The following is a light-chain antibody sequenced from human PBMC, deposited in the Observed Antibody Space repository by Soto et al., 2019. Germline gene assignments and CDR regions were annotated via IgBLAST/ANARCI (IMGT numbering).Light chain of an antibody. CDR2: GAS. Sequence: EIVLTQSPGTLSLSPGERATLSCRASQSVGSNSLAWYQQTPGQAPRLLIHGASTRATGIPDRFSGSGSGTDFTLTLSRLESEDSAGYYCHQDASAPLTFGQGTRLEIK. J-gene: IGKJ5*01. CDR1: QSVGSNS. CDR3: HQDASAPLT. V-gene: IGKV3-20*01.